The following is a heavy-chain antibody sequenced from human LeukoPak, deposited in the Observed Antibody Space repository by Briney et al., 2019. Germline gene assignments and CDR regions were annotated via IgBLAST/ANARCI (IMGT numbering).Heavy chain of an antibody. CDR1: GFSFSTYW. V-gene: IGHV3-7*01. CDR2: IKEDGSET. D-gene: IGHD1-14*01. CDR3: GRDSFETDIDY. J-gene: IGHJ4*02. Sequence: GGSLRLSCAASGFSFSTYWMSWVRQAPGKGPEWVANIKEDGSETYYVDSLRGRFTISRDNVKNSLYLQINSLRAEDTAVYYCGRDSFETDIDYWGQGTLVTVSS.